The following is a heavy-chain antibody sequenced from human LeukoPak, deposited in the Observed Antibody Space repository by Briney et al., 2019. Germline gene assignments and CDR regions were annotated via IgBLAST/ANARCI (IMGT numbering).Heavy chain of an antibody. CDR1: VYTLTEFS. J-gene: IGHJ4*02. D-gene: IGHD3-16*01. Sequence: ASVTVSFKVSVYTLTEFSIHWVRQAPGQGLEWMGSVDFEYGETTYAQKFQGRGTITADNTTGTPYMELRSLRSDDAAVYYCATEVPRGVLNYWGQGTLVTVSS. V-gene: IGHV1-24*01. CDR2: VDFEYGET. CDR3: ATEVPRGVLNY.